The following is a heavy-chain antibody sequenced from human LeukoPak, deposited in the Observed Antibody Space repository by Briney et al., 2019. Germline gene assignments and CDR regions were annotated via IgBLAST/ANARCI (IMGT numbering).Heavy chain of an antibody. CDR3: AKDKSSSSGWYYFDY. D-gene: IGHD6-19*01. CDR1: GLTFSNYV. CDR2: ISGSGRST. V-gene: IGHV3-23*01. Sequence: GGSPRLSCAASGLTFSNYVMSWVRQAPGKGLEWVSGISGSGRSTYYADSVKGRFTISRDNSKNTLYLQMNSLRAEDTAVYYCAKDKSSSSGWYYFDYWGQGTLVTVSS. J-gene: IGHJ4*02.